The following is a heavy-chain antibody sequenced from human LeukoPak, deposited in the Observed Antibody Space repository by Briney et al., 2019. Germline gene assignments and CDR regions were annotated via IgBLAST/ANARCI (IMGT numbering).Heavy chain of an antibody. J-gene: IGHJ4*02. CDR2: TSYRSKWYN. CDR3: ARETSFRYYDIWSGWDY. V-gene: IGHV6-1*01. D-gene: IGHD3-3*01. CDR1: GDIVSSNSAA. Sequence: SQTLSLTCAISGDIVSSNSAAWNWIRQSPSRGLEWLGRTSYRSKWYNDYAVSVKSRITINPDTSKNQVSLQLNSVTPEDTAVYYCARETSFRYYDIWSGWDYWGQGTLVTVSS.